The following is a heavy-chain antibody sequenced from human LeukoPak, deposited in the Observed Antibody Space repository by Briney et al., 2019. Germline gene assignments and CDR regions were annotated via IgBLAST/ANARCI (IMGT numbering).Heavy chain of an antibody. CDR1: GGSISSYY. J-gene: IGHJ4*02. Sequence: PSETLSLTCTVSGGSISSYYWSWVRQPPGKGLEWIGYVHYSGSTKYNPSLKSRVTISVDTSKNQFSLKLSSVTAADTAVYYCARDKRYGTFDYWGQGTLVTVSS. CDR3: ARDKRYGTFDY. V-gene: IGHV4-59*01. CDR2: VHYSGST. D-gene: IGHD1-14*01.